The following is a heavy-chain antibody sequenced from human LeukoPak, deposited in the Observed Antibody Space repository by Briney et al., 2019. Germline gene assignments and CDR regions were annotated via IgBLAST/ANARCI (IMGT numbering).Heavy chain of an antibody. V-gene: IGHV4-4*02. J-gene: IGHJ4*02. Sequence: SGTLSLTCAVSGDSISSSYWWSWVRQPPGKGLEWIGEINHSGSTNYNPSLKSRVTISVDTSKNQFSLKLSSVTAADTAVYYCARGGVRGVISYWGQGTLVTVSS. CDR3: ARGGVRGVISY. D-gene: IGHD3-10*01. CDR2: INHSGST. CDR1: GDSISSSYW.